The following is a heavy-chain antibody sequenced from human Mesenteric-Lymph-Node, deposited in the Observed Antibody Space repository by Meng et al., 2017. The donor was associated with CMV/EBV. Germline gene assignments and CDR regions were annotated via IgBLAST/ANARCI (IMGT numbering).Heavy chain of an antibody. CDR2: IYYTGTT. D-gene: IGHD3-3*01. Sequence: SETLSLTCAVSGVSITTYYWTWIRQPPGKGLEWIGNIYYTGTTNYNPSLRSRVTISRDTSQNQFTLKLSSVTAADTAIYYCARVAGGYYLHNWFDPWGQGTLVTVSS. CDR3: ARVAGGYYLHNWFDP. J-gene: IGHJ5*02. V-gene: IGHV4-59*01. CDR1: GVSITTYY.